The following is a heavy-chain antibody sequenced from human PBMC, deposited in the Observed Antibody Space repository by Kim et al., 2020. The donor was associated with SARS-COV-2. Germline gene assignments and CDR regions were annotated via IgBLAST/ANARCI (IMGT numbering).Heavy chain of an antibody. CDR1: GYTFTRYA. CDR2: INAGNGNT. D-gene: IGHD3-3*01. V-gene: IGHV1-3*01. J-gene: IGHJ6*02. CDR3: ASGVITIFGVIKNMDV. Sequence: ASVKVSCKASGYTFTRYAIHWVRQAPGQRLEWMGWINAGNGNTRYSQKFQGRVTITRDTSARTAYMELSSLRSEDTAVFYCASGVITIFGVIKNMDVWGQ.